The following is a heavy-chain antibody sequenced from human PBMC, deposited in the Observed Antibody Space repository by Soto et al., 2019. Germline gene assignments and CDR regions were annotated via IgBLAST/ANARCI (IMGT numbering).Heavy chain of an antibody. V-gene: IGHV4-59*08. CDR1: YGSISSYY. J-gene: IGHJ6*02. CDR3: ARQGPYGMDV. Sequence: QVQLQESGPGLVKPSETLSLTCTASYGSISSYYWSWIRQPPGKGLEWIGYIYYSGSTNYNPSLKSRVTISVDTSKNQFSLKLSSVTAADTAVYYCARQGPYGMDVWGQGTTVTVSS. CDR2: IYYSGST.